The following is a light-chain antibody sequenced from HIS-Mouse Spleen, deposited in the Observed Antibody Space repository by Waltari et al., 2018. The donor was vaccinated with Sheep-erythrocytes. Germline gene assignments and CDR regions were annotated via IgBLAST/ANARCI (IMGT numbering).Light chain of an antibody. J-gene: IGLJ3*02. CDR2: EVS. CDR1: STDVGGYNY. V-gene: IGLV2-14*01. CDR3: SSYTSRSTLV. Sequence: QSALTQPASVSGSPGPSITISCTGTSTDVGGYNYFSLYQHHPGKAPKLMIYEVSNRPSGVSNRFSGSKSGNTASLTISGLQAEDEADYYCSSYTSRSTLVFGGGTKLTVL.